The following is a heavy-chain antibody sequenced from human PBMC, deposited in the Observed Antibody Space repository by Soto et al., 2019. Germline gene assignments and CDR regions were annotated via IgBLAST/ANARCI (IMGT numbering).Heavy chain of an antibody. D-gene: IGHD3-9*01. Sequence: QVQLVQSGAEVKKPGSSVKVSCKASGGTFSSYTISWVRQAPGQGLEWMGRIIPILGIANYAQKFQGRVTITADKSPSTAYMELSSLRSEDTAVYYCARVGYYDILTEGGMDVWGQGTTVTVSS. CDR1: GGTFSSYT. CDR2: IIPILGIA. V-gene: IGHV1-69*02. J-gene: IGHJ6*02. CDR3: ARVGYYDILTEGGMDV.